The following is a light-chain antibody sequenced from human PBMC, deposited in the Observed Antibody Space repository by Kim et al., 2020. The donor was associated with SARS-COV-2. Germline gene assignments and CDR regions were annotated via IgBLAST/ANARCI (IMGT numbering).Light chain of an antibody. J-gene: IGLJ3*02. CDR2: GKN. CDR1: GRRSYY. Sequence: ALGQTVRITCQGDGRRSYYASWYQQQPGQAPVLVIYGKNNRPSGIPDRFSGSSSGNTASLTITGAQAEDEADYYCNSRDSSGNHLMFGGGTQLTVL. V-gene: IGLV3-19*01. CDR3: NSRDSSGNHLM.